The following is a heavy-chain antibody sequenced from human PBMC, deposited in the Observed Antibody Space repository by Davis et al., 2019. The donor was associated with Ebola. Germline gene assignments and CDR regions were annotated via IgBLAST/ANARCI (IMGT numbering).Heavy chain of an antibody. D-gene: IGHD3-22*01. CDR1: GGSISSSKFY. J-gene: IGHJ4*02. CDR3: ASLLTYYYDSSGYYLSGYFDY. V-gene: IGHV4-39*01. Sequence: MPSETLSLTCTVSGGSISSSKFYWSWIRQPPEKGLEWIGSIYSTGSTAYNPSLKSRVTISVDASKNQFSLRLSSMTAADTAVYYCASLLTYYYDSSGYYLSGYFDYWGQGTLVTVSS. CDR2: IYSTGST.